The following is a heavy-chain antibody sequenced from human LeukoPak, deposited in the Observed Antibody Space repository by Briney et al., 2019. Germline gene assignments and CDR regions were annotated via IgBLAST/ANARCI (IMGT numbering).Heavy chain of an antibody. J-gene: IGHJ5*02. CDR2: SIIIFGIA. CDR1: GGTYRSYA. CDR3: ASEPQRGNNWFDP. V-gene: IGHV1-69*04. D-gene: IGHD6-25*01. Sequence: SVTVSFKASGGTYRSYAISWVRPPPGRGLEWMGRSIIIFGIANYAQKFQGRVTITADKSKSTAYMELSSLRCEDTAVYCCASEPQRGNNWFDPWGQGTLVTVSS.